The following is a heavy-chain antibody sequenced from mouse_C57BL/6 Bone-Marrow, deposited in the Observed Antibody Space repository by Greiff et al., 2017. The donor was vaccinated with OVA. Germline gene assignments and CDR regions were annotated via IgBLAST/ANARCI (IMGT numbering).Heavy chain of an antibody. J-gene: IGHJ1*03. D-gene: IGHD1-1*02. Sequence: QVHVKQSGAELAKPGASVKLSCKASGYTFTSYWMHWVKQRPGQGLEWIGYINPSSGYTKYNQKFKDKATLTADKSSSTAYMQLSSLTYEDSAVYYCAGGLYWYFDVWGTGTTVTVSS. CDR3: AGGLYWYFDV. CDR1: GYTFTSYW. V-gene: IGHV1-7*01. CDR2: INPSSGYT.